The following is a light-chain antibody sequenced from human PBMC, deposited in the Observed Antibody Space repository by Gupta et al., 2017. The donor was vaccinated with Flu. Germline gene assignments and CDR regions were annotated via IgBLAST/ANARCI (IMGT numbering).Light chain of an antibody. CDR2: ENN. J-gene: IGLJ2*01. CDR1: SSNIGNNY. CDR3: GTWDSSLSAVV. Sequence: QSVLTQPPSVSAAPGQKVTISSSGSSSNIGNNYVSWYQQLPGTAPKLLIYENNKRPSGIPDRFSGSKSGTSATLGITGLQTGDEADYYCGTWDSSLSAVVFGGGTKLTVL. V-gene: IGLV1-51*02.